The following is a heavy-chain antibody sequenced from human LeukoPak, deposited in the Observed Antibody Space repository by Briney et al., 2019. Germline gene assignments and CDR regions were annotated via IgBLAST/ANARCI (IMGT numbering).Heavy chain of an antibody. D-gene: IGHD5-12*01. CDR2: INPNSVGT. V-gene: IGHV1-2*07. J-gene: IGHJ4*02. Sequence: ASVKVSCKASGYTFTSYFMHWVRHAPGHGTECMGWINPNSVGTNFPPKFRGRVTMTRHTSISAAYMKLSRLTSDDTAVYYCARLWNSGYIIYFDSWGQGALVTVSS. CDR3: ARLWNSGYIIYFDS. CDR1: GYTFTSYF.